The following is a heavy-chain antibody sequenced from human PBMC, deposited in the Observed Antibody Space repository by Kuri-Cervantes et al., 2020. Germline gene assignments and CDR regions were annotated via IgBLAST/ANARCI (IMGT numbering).Heavy chain of an antibody. J-gene: IGHJ6*03. CDR2: IKSKTDGGTT. CDR3: TTEYYDFWSGYYSYMDV. D-gene: IGHD3-3*01. V-gene: IGHV3-15*01. Sequence: GESLKISCAASGFTFSNAWMSWVRQAPGKGLEWVGRIKSKTDGGTTDYAATVKGGFTISRDDSKNTLYLQMNSLKTEDTAVYYCTTEYYDFWSGYYSYMDVWGKGTTVTVSS. CDR1: GFTFSNAW.